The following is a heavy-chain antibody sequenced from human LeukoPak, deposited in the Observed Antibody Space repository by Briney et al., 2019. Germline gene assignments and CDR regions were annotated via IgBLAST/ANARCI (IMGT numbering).Heavy chain of an antibody. V-gene: IGHV5-51*01. CDR1: GYSFTSYW. D-gene: IGHD3-22*01. Sequence: GESLKISCKGSGYSFTSYWIGWVRQMPGKGLEWMGIIYPGDSDTRYSPSFQGQVTISADKSISTAYLQWSSLKASDTAMYYCAKGMIYDSSGYTNNRVHDAFDIWGQGTMVSVSS. CDR2: IYPGDSDT. J-gene: IGHJ3*02. CDR3: AKGMIYDSSGYTNNRVHDAFDI.